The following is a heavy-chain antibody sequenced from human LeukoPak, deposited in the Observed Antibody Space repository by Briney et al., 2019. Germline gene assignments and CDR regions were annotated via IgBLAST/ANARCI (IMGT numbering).Heavy chain of an antibody. D-gene: IGHD6-13*01. Sequence: ASVKVSCKASGYTFTGYYMHWVRQAPGQGLEWMGWINPNSGGTSYAQKFQGRVTMTRDTSISTAYMELSRLRSDDTAVYYCARGRAAAGTSLTDFDYWGQGTLVTVSS. CDR2: INPNSGGT. V-gene: IGHV1-2*02. CDR3: ARGRAAAGTSLTDFDY. CDR1: GYTFTGYY. J-gene: IGHJ4*02.